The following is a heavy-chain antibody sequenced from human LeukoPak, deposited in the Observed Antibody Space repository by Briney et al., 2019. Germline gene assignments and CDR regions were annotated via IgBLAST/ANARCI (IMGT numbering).Heavy chain of an antibody. CDR3: ARQIGGANDFSHLDY. J-gene: IGHJ4*02. CDR2: IYYSGST. Sequence: SETLSLTCTVSGGSISSYYWSWIRQPPGKGLEWIGYIYYSGSTNYNPSLKSRVTISVDTSKNQFSLKLSSVTAADTAVYYCARQIGGANDFSHLDYWGQGTLVTVSS. CDR1: GGSISSYY. D-gene: IGHD3-16*01. V-gene: IGHV4-59*01.